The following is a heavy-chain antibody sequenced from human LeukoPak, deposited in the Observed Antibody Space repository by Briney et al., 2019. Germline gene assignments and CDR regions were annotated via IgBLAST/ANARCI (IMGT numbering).Heavy chain of an antibody. Sequence: SSETLSLTCAVYGGSFSGYYWSWIRQPPGKGLEWIGEINHSGSTNYNPSLESRVTISVDTSKNQFSLKLSSVTAADTAVYYCARDRYYYDSSGHARNFDYWGQGTLVTVSS. D-gene: IGHD3-22*01. CDR3: ARDRYYYDSSGHARNFDY. CDR1: GGSFSGYY. J-gene: IGHJ4*02. V-gene: IGHV4-34*01. CDR2: INHSGST.